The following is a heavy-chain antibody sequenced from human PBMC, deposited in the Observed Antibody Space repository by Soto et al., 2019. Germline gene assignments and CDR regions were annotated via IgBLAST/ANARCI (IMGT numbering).Heavy chain of an antibody. V-gene: IGHV4-38-2*01. Sequence: LSLTCAISGDSISSGYHWAWIRQPPGKGLEWVASIYHSGTTYYNPSLTSRVTISVDTSKNQFSLKLTSVTAADSAVYYCARKDSVGYYPYFGQGNRVTVSP. D-gene: IGHD2-15*01. CDR2: IYHSGTT. CDR1: GDSISSGYH. CDR3: ARKDSVGYYPY. J-gene: IGHJ4*02.